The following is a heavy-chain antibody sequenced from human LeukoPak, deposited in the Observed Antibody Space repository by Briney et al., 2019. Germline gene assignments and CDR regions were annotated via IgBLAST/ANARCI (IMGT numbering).Heavy chain of an antibody. Sequence: SQTLSLACVISGDTVSSDSAAWNWVRQSPSRGLEWLGRTYYRSTWYNDYAVSVRGRITVNPDTSKNQFSLHLNSVTPEDTAVYYCARRLTQYDCFDPWGQGILVTVSS. D-gene: IGHD2-2*01. CDR3: ARRLTQYDCFDP. J-gene: IGHJ5*02. CDR2: TYYRSTWYN. CDR1: GDTVSSDSAA. V-gene: IGHV6-1*01.